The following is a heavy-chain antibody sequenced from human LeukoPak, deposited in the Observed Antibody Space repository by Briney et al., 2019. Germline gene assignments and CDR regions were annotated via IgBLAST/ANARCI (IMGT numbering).Heavy chain of an antibody. CDR1: GFTFSTYW. Sequence: PGGSLRLSCAASGFTFSTYWMTWVRQAPGKGLEWVANIKEDGSREYYVDSVKGRFTISRDSAKNSLYLQMDSLTAEDTAVYYCARDSPGYGAYVSWGQGTLVSVSS. D-gene: IGHD5-12*01. J-gene: IGHJ1*01. CDR3: ARDSPGYGAYVS. CDR2: IKEDGSRE. V-gene: IGHV3-7*01.